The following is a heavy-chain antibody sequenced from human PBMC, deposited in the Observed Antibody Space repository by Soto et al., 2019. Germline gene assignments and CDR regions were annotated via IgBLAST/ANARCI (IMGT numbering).Heavy chain of an antibody. CDR3: ARKIKSNTTQFLEISLEWLLGSGYFAY. V-gene: IGHV3-48*03. Sequence: LXLXCAASGFTFSSXDMNWVPQAPGKWLEWVSYISSSGSTIYYADSVKGRFTISRDNAKNSLYLQMKSLRAEDTAVYYCARKIKSNTTQFLEISLEWLLGSGYFAYWGQGTLVTVSS. CDR2: ISSSGSTI. J-gene: IGHJ4*02. CDR1: GFTFSSXD. D-gene: IGHD3-3*01.